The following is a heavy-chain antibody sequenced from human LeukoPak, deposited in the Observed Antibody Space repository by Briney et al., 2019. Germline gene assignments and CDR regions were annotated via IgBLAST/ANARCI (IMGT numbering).Heavy chain of an antibody. Sequence: SETLSLTCGVSGGSISNTNWWTWVRQPPGKGLEWIGEVNLQGSTNYNPSLKSRVAISVDTSKNQFSLKLSSVTAADTAVYYCARDGGGYSYYLDYWGQGTLVTVSS. V-gene: IGHV4-4*02. CDR1: GGSISNTNW. J-gene: IGHJ4*02. CDR2: VNLQGST. D-gene: IGHD5-18*01. CDR3: ARDGGGYSYYLDY.